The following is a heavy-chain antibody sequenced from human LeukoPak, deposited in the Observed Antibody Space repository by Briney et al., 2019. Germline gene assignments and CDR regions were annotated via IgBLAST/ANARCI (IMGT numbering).Heavy chain of an antibody. Sequence: PGGSLRLSCAASGFTFSSYGMHWVRQAPGKGLEWVAVISYDGSNKYYADSVKGRLTISRDNSKNTLYLQMNSLRAEDTAVYYCAKVRGGGLRLGELSAIFDYWGQGTLVTVSS. D-gene: IGHD3-16*02. CDR3: AKVRGGGLRLGELSAIFDY. CDR1: GFTFSSYG. CDR2: ISYDGSNK. V-gene: IGHV3-30*18. J-gene: IGHJ4*02.